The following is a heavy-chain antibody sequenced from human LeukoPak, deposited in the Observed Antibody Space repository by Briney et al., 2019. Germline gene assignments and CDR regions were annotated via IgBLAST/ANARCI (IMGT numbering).Heavy chain of an antibody. V-gene: IGHV3-48*01. CDR1: GFSISDYS. Sequence: GGSLRLSCAASGFSISDYSMNWVRQVPGKGLEWVSYISSSSNKVYYADSVKGRFTISRDNSKNTLYLQMNGLRAEDTAVYYCAKDQRGNAPRGAFDIWGQGTMVTVSS. D-gene: IGHD1-1*01. CDR2: ISSSSNKV. J-gene: IGHJ3*02. CDR3: AKDQRGNAPRGAFDI.